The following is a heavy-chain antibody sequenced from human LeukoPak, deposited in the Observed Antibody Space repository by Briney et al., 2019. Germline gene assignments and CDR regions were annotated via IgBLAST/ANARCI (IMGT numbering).Heavy chain of an antibody. D-gene: IGHD3-3*01. Sequence: PGGSLRLSCAASGFSFSSYSMNWVRQAPGQGLEWVSYVSSSSSTRYYADSVKGRFTMSRDNAKNSLYLQMNSLRAEDTAVYYCARKTIFGVVTYYMDVWGKGTTVTVSS. J-gene: IGHJ6*03. CDR2: VSSSSSTR. V-gene: IGHV3-48*01. CDR1: GFSFSSYS. CDR3: ARKTIFGVVTYYMDV.